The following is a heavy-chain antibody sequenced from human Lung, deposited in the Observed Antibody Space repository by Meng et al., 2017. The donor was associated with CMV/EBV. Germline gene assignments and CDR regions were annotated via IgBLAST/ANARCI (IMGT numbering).Heavy chain of an antibody. CDR1: GGSFSSYY. J-gene: IGHJ6*02. V-gene: IGHV4-59*01. Sequence: SETLSLTCTISGGSFSSYYCSWIRQSPGKGLEWVGYVYYSGTTNYNPSFKSRIYISIDTSKNQFSLELSCVTAADTAVYYCARGNYYYGLDVWGQGPMVTVSS. CDR2: VYYSGTT. CDR3: ARGNYYYGLDV.